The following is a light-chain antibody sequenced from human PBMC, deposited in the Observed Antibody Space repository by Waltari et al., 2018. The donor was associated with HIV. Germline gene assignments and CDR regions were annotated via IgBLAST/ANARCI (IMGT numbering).Light chain of an antibody. CDR1: ASAIGASDF. CDR3: SSFTTSQTYI. CDR2: DAT. Sequence: ALTQPASVSGSPGQSISISCSGTASAIGASDFVSWYQQHPARPPQLIIYDATNRHSDGSARFSASKSGTTAPLTITGLQDEDEADYFCSSFTTSQTYIFGAGSRVTVL. J-gene: IGLJ1*01. V-gene: IGLV2-14*03.